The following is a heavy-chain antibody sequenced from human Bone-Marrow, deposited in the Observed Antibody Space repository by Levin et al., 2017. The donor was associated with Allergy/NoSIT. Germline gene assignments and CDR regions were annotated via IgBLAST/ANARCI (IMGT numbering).Heavy chain of an antibody. Sequence: SETLSLTCTVSGGDINSNNYYWAWIRQPPGKGLEWIGTIYYSGNTYYNPSLKSRITISVDTSKNQFSLKVSSVTAADTALYYCAIQDSVVVPGYFDYWGQGTLVTVSS. CDR3: AIQDSVVVPGYFDY. V-gene: IGHV4-39*01. D-gene: IGHD2-21*02. J-gene: IGHJ4*02. CDR1: GGDINSNNYY. CDR2: IYYSGNT.